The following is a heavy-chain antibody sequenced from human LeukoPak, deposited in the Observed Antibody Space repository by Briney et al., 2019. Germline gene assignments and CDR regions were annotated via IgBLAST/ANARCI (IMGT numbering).Heavy chain of an antibody. Sequence: GASVKVSCKASGGTFSSYTISWVRQAPGQGLEWMGRIIPILGIANYTQKFQGRVTITADKSTSTAYMELSSLRSEDTAVYYCARDSLGYCSSTSCRPSYYWGQGTLVTVSS. CDR2: IIPILGIA. J-gene: IGHJ4*02. CDR1: GGTFSSYT. D-gene: IGHD2-2*01. V-gene: IGHV1-69*04. CDR3: ARDSLGYCSSTSCRPSYY.